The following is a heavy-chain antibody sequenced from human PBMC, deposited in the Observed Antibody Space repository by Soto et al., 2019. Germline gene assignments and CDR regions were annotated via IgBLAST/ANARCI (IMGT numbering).Heavy chain of an antibody. J-gene: IGHJ4*02. CDR3: ARDLGSMVRGVSNLLDY. V-gene: IGHV3-48*02. CDR2: ISSSSSTI. Sequence: EVQLVESGGGLVQPGGSLRLSCAASGFTFSSYSMNWVRQAPGKGLEWVSYISSSSSTIYYADSVKGRFTISRDNAKNXXYLQMNSLRDEDTAVYYCARDLGSMVRGVSNLLDYWGQGTLVTVSS. D-gene: IGHD3-10*01. CDR1: GFTFSSYS.